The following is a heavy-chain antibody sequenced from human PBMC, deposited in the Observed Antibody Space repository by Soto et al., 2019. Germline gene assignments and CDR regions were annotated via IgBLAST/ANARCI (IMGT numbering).Heavy chain of an antibody. CDR3: ARQKGGATTRHYYYGMDV. V-gene: IGHV3-33*01. D-gene: IGHD1-26*01. Sequence: QVQLVESGGGVVQPGRSLRLSCAASGFTFSSYGMHWVRQAPGKGLEWVAVIWYDGSNKYYADSVKGRFTISRDNSKNPLYLQMNSLRAEDTAVYYCARQKGGATTRHYYYGMDVWGQGTTVTVSS. CDR2: IWYDGSNK. J-gene: IGHJ6*02. CDR1: GFTFSSYG.